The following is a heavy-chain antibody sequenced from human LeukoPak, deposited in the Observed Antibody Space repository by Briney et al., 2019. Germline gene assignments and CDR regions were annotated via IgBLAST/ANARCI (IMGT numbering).Heavy chain of an antibody. J-gene: IGHJ6*03. V-gene: IGHV3-23*01. CDR3: AKEDGDFPPVDYLDV. D-gene: IGHD4-17*01. Sequence: GGSLRLSCAASGFTFSSYAMSWVRQAPGKGLEWISAISGSGGSTYYADSVKGRLTISRDNSKNTLYLQMNSLRAEDTAVYYCAKEDGDFPPVDYLDVWRKGRAVTDSS. CDR2: ISGSGGST. CDR1: GFTFSSYA.